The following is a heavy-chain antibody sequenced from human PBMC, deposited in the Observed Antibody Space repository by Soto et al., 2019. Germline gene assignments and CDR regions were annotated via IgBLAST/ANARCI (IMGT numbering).Heavy chain of an antibody. J-gene: IGHJ6*02. CDR2: IWYDGSNK. CDR1: GFTFSSYG. CDR3: ASGGYSYGYRYYYYCMDV. D-gene: IGHD5-18*01. Sequence: PGGSLRLSCAASGFTFSSYGMHWVRQAPGKGLEWVAVIWYDGSNKYYADSVKGRFTISRDNSKNTLYLQMNSLRAEDTAVYYCASGGYSYGYRYYYYCMDVWGQGTTVTVSS. V-gene: IGHV3-33*01.